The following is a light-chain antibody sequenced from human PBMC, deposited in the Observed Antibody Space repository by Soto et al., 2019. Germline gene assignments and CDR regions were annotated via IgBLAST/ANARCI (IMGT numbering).Light chain of an antibody. CDR1: QSVSITY. Sequence: PGDRATLSCRASQSVSITYLAWYQQKPGQAPRLLIYGGSSRATGIPDRFSGSGSGTDVTLTISRLETEDFAVYYCQQYDTSPWTFGQGTKVDIK. CDR3: QQYDTSPWT. J-gene: IGKJ1*01. V-gene: IGKV3-20*01. CDR2: GGS.